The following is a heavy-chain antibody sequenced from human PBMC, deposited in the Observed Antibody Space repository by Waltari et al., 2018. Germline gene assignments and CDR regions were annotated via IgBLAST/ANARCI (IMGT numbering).Heavy chain of an antibody. V-gene: IGHV1-24*01. CDR3: ATSGFITMIVVVTPGAFDI. CDR2: FDPEDGET. D-gene: IGHD3-22*01. CDR1: GYTLTELS. J-gene: IGHJ3*02. Sequence: QVQLVQSGAEVKKPGASVKVSCKVSGYTLTELSMHWVRQAPGQGLEWMGGFDPEDGETIYAQKFQGRVTMTEDTSTDTAYMELSSLRSEDTAVYYCATSGFITMIVVVTPGAFDIWGQGTMVTVSS.